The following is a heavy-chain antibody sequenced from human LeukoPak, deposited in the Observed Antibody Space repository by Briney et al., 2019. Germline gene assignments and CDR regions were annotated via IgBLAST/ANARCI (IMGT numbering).Heavy chain of an antibody. V-gene: IGHV3-21*01. CDR2: ISSSSYI. Sequence: PGGSLRLSCAASGFTFSSYSMNWVRQAPGKGLEWVSSISSSSYIYYADSLKGRFTISRDNAKNSLYLQMNSLRAEDTAVYYCARARSYYDSSGSPKYWGQGTLVTVSS. CDR1: GFTFSSYS. CDR3: ARARSYYDSSGSPKY. J-gene: IGHJ4*02. D-gene: IGHD3-22*01.